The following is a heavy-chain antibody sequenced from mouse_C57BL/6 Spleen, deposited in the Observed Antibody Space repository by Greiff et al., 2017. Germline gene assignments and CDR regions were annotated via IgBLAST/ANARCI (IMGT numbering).Heavy chain of an antibody. Sequence: EVKLEESGGGLVQPGGSMKLSCVASGFTFSNYWMNWVRQSPEKGLEWVAQIRLKSDNYATHYAESVKGRFTISRDDSKSSVYLQMNNLRAEDTGMYYCTVLTGTNFDYWGQGTTLTVSS. D-gene: IGHD4-1*01. CDR2: IRLKSDNYAT. CDR3: TVLTGTNFDY. J-gene: IGHJ2*01. V-gene: IGHV6-3*01. CDR1: GFTFSNYW.